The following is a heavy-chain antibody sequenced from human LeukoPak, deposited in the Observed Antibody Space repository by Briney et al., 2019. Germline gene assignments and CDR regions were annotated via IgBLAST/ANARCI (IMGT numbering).Heavy chain of an antibody. J-gene: IGHJ4*02. D-gene: IGHD1-26*01. V-gene: IGHV4-34*01. Sequence: KTSETLSLTCAVYGGSFSGYYWSWIGQPPGKGLEWIGEINHSGSTNYNPSLKSRVTISVDTSKNQFSLKLSSVTAADTAVYYCARVRYSGSYYFVYYFDYWGQGTLVTVSS. CDR2: INHSGST. CDR3: ARVRYSGSYYFVYYFDY. CDR1: GGSFSGYY.